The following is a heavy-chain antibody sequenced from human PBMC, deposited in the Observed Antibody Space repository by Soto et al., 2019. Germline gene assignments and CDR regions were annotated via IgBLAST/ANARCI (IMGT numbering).Heavy chain of an antibody. CDR3: ALEYSSSSSPGY. V-gene: IGHV1-2*02. D-gene: IGHD6-6*01. CDR1: GYTFTGYY. Sequence: ASVKVSCKASGYTFTGYYMHWVRQAPGQGLEWMGWVSPNSGGTNYAQKFRGRVTMTRDTSISTAYMELRRLRSDDTAVYYCALEYSSSSSPGYWGQGTLVTVSS. CDR2: VSPNSGGT. J-gene: IGHJ4*02.